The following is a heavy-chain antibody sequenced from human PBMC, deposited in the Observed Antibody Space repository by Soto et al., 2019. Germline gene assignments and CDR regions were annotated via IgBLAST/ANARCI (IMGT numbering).Heavy chain of an antibody. D-gene: IGHD6-13*01. CDR2: IYYTGSS. CDR1: GGSISTSGYY. Sequence: QVQLQESGPRLLKPSETLSLSCTVSGGSISTSGYYWAWIRQPPGKGLEWIGNIYYTGSSYYTPTLPRRLFTSVATSKKQFSLRLISVTAADTAVYYCARYSTTWAFDYWGQGTLVAVSS. J-gene: IGHJ4*02. V-gene: IGHV4-39*01. CDR3: ARYSTTWAFDY.